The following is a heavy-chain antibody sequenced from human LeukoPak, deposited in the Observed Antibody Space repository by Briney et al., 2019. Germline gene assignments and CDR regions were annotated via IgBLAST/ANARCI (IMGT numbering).Heavy chain of an antibody. D-gene: IGHD6-13*01. CDR3: ARFFAVYSSSWLLTHTKGAFDI. J-gene: IGHJ3*02. Sequence: KPSETLSLTCAVYGGSFSGYYWSWIRQPPGKGLEWIGEINHSGSANYNPSLKSRVTISVDTSKNQFSLRLSSVTAADTAVYYCARFFAVYSSSWLLTHTKGAFDIWGQGTMVTVSS. CDR1: GGSFSGYY. V-gene: IGHV4-34*01. CDR2: INHSGSA.